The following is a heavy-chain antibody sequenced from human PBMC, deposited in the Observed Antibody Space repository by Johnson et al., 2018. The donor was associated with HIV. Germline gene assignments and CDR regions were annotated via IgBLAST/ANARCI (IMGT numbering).Heavy chain of an antibody. CDR1: GFTFSSYA. D-gene: IGHD5-18*01. J-gene: IGHJ3*02. V-gene: IGHV3-30-3*01. Sequence: QVQLVESGGGVVQPGRSLRLSCAASGFTFSSYAKHWVRQAPGKGLEWVAVISYDGSNKYYADSVKGRFTISRDNSKNTLYLQMNSLRAEDTAVYYCARVRGYSYGAHAFDIWGQGTMVTVSS. CDR3: ARVRGYSYGAHAFDI. CDR2: ISYDGSNK.